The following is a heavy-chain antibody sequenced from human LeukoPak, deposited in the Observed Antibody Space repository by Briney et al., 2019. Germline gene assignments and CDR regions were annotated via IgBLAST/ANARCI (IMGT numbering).Heavy chain of an antibody. Sequence: GGSLRLSCAASGFTFSSYAMSWVRQAPGKGLEWVSAISGSGGSTYYADSVKGRFTISRDNSKNTLYLQMNSLRAEDTAVYYCAKDYLASSGWYAWAEYYYYGMDVWGQGTTVTVSS. CDR2: ISGSGGST. J-gene: IGHJ6*02. CDR3: AKDYLASSGWYAWAEYYYYGMDV. D-gene: IGHD6-19*01. CDR1: GFTFSSYA. V-gene: IGHV3-23*01.